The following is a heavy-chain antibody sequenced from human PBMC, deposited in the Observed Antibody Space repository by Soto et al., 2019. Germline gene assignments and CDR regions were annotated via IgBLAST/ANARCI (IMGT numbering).Heavy chain of an antibody. CDR3: ARSIAAAPPSGGMDV. Sequence: KASETLSLTCTVSGVSISSYYWSWIRQPPGKGLGWIGYIYYSGSTNYNPSLKSRVTISVDTSKNQFSLKLSSVTAADTAVYYCARSIAAAPPSGGMDVWGQGTTVTVSS. D-gene: IGHD6-13*01. V-gene: IGHV4-59*13. CDR1: GVSISSYY. J-gene: IGHJ6*02. CDR2: IYYSGST.